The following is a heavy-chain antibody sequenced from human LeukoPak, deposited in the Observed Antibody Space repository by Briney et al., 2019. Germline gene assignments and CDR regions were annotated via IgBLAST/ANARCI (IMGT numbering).Heavy chain of an antibody. CDR2: ISSSGSTI. Sequence: GGSLRLSSAASGFTFSSYEMNWVRQAPGKGLEWVSYISSSGSTIYYADSVKGRFTISRDNAKNSLYLQMNSLRAEDTAVYYCARLNRSYLDYWGQGALVTVSS. CDR1: GFTFSSYE. V-gene: IGHV3-48*03. J-gene: IGHJ4*02. D-gene: IGHD1-14*01. CDR3: ARLNRSYLDY.